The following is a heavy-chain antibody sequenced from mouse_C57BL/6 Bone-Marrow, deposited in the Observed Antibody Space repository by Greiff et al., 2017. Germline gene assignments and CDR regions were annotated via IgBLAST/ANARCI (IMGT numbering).Heavy chain of an antibody. CDR3: TPLAWFAY. CDR2: IDPENGDT. Sequence: VQLKESGAELVRPGASVKLSCTASGFNIKDAYMHWVKQRPEQGLEWIGWIDPENGDTEYASKFQGKATITADTSSNTAYLQLSSLTSEDTAVYYCTPLAWFAYWGQGTLVTVSA. J-gene: IGHJ3*01. V-gene: IGHV14-4*01. CDR1: GFNIKDAY.